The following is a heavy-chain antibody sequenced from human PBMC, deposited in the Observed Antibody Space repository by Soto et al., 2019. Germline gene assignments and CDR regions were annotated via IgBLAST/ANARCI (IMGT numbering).Heavy chain of an antibody. D-gene: IGHD3-22*01. CDR2: IYYSGST. J-gene: IGHJ5*02. CDR1: GGSISSYY. V-gene: IGHV4-59*01. Sequence: SETLSLTCTVSGGSISSYYWSWIRQPPGKGLEWIGYIYYSGSTNYNPDLKSRVTISVDTSKKQFSLKLGSVTAADTVVYFCARVKEVFVFYYDRSGPEEGWFDPWGQGTLVTVSS. CDR3: ARVKEVFVFYYDRSGPEEGWFDP.